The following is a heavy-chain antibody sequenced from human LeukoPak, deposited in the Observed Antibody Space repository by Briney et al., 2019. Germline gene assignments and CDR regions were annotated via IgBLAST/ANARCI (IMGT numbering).Heavy chain of an antibody. CDR2: ISGSGGST. CDR3: ANRPIAVAGRAPKNYFDY. D-gene: IGHD6-19*01. J-gene: IGHJ4*02. V-gene: IGHV3-23*01. Sequence: PGGSLRLSCAASGFTFSSYAMSWVRQAPGKGLEWVSAISGSGGSTYYADSVKGRFTISRDNSKNTLYLQMNSLRAEDTAVYYCANRPIAVAGRAPKNYFDYWGQGTLVTVSS. CDR1: GFTFSSYA.